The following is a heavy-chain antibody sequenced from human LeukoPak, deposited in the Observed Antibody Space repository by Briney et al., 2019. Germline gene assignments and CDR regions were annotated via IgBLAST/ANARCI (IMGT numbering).Heavy chain of an antibody. CDR3: ARGVSGASTRYYGSGSYPI. CDR1: GYTFTSYG. Sequence: ASVKVSCKASGYTFTSYGISWVRQAPGQGLERMGWISAYNGNTNYAQKLQGRVTMTTDTSTSTAYMELRSLRSDDTAVYYCARGVSGASTRYYGSGSYPIWGQGTLVTVSS. CDR2: ISAYNGNT. D-gene: IGHD3-10*01. J-gene: IGHJ4*02. V-gene: IGHV1-18*01.